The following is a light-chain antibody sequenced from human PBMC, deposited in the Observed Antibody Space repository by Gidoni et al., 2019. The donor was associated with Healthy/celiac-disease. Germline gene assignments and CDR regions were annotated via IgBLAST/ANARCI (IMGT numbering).Light chain of an antibody. J-gene: IGKJ1*01. CDR3: MQALQTPKT. V-gene: IGKV2-28*01. Sequence: DIVMTQSPLSLPVTPGEPASISCRSSQSLLHSNGYNYLDWYLQKPGQSPQLLIYLGYNRASGVPDRFSGIGSGTYFTLKISRVEAEDVGVYYCMQALQTPKTFGQXTKVESK. CDR2: LGY. CDR1: QSLLHSNGYNY.